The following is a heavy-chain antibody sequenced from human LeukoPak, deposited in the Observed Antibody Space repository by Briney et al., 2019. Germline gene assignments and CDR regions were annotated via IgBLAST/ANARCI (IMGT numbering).Heavy chain of an antibody. CDR2: MKQDGREI. J-gene: IGHJ5*02. Sequence: GGSLRLSCIASGFTFSTSWMAWVRQAPGKGLEWVANMKQDGREIHYVDSVKGRFTISRDNAKNSLYLQMNSLRAEDTAVYYCAIGRTYGDHWGRGTLVTVSS. CDR1: GFTFSTSW. CDR3: AIGRTYGDH. V-gene: IGHV3-7*01. D-gene: IGHD3-10*01.